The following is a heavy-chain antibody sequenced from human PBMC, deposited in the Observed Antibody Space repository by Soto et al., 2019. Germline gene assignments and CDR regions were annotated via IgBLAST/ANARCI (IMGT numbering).Heavy chain of an antibody. CDR1: GYTFTSYA. D-gene: IGHD3-16*02. CDR3: ARDFMITFGGVIAPYYFDY. Sequence: ASVKVSCKASGYTFTSYAMHWVRQAPGQRLEWMGWINAGNGNTKYSQKFQGRVTITRDTSASTAYMELSSLRSEDTAVYYCARDFMITFGGVIAPYYFDYWGQGTLVTVSS. CDR2: INAGNGNT. J-gene: IGHJ4*02. V-gene: IGHV1-3*01.